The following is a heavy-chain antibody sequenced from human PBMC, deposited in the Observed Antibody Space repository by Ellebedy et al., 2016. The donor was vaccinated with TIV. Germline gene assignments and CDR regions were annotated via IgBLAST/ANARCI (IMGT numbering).Heavy chain of an antibody. V-gene: IGHV1-46*01. J-gene: IGHJ6*03. CDR3: ARGGEGRTVTTGGYWLGYYYYYMDV. Sequence: ASVKVSCXASGYTFTSYYMHWVRQAPGQGLEWMGIINPSGGSTSYAQKFQGRVTMTRDTSTSTAYMELSSLRSEDTAVYYCARGGEGRTVTTGGYWLGYYYYYMDVWGKGTTVTVSS. D-gene: IGHD4-11*01. CDR1: GYTFTSYY. CDR2: INPSGGST.